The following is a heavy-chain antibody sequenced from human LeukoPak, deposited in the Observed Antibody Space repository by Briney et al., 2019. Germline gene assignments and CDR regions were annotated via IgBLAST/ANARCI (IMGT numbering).Heavy chain of an antibody. CDR2: IYYSGST. Sequence: SETLSLTCTVSGGSISSYYWSWIRQPPGKGLEWIGYIYYSGSTNYNPSLKSRVTISVDTSKNHFSLKLSSVTAADTAVYYCARVSYSGYDHLDYWGQGTLVTVSS. CDR3: ARVSYSGYDHLDY. CDR1: GGSISSYY. V-gene: IGHV4-59*01. D-gene: IGHD5-12*01. J-gene: IGHJ4*02.